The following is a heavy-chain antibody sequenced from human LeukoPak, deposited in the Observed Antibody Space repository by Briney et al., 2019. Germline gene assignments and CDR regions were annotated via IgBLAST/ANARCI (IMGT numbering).Heavy chain of an antibody. D-gene: IGHD6-6*01. V-gene: IGHV4-34*01. CDR1: GGSFSGYY. CDR3: ARGTWSSSIDY. J-gene: IGHJ4*02. CDR2: INHSGST. Sequence: SETLSLTCAVYGGSFSGYYWSWIRQPPGKGLEWIGEINHSGSTNYNPSLKSRVTISVDTSKNQFSLKLSSVTAADTAVYYCARGTWSSSIDYWGQGTLVTVSS.